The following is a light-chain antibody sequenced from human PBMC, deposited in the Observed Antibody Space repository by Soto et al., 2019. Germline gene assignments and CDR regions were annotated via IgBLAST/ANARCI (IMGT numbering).Light chain of an antibody. J-gene: IGKJ5*01. Sequence: DIQVTQSPPTLSAAVGDRVTMTCRASRSISSWLAWYQQKPGKAPKLLIYDASSLESGVPSRFSGSGSGTEFTLTISSLQPDDFATYYCQQYNSYSITFGQGTRLEI. CDR3: QQYNSYSIT. V-gene: IGKV1-5*01. CDR2: DAS. CDR1: RSISSW.